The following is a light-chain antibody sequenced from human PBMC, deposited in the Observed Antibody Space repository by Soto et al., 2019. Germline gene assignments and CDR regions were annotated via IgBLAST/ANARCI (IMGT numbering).Light chain of an antibody. CDR1: QSVSSNY. J-gene: IGKJ5*01. Sequence: EIVLTQSPGTLSLSPGERATLSCRASQSVSSNYLAWYQQRPGQAPRLLIYGASSRATGIPDRFSGSGSGTDFTLTFRRLEPEDFAVYYCQQYGSSPLFGQGTRLEIK. V-gene: IGKV3-20*01. CDR2: GAS. CDR3: QQYGSSPL.